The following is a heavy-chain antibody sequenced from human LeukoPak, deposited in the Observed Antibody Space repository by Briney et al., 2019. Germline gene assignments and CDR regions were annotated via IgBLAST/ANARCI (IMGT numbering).Heavy chain of an antibody. D-gene: IGHD1-26*01. J-gene: IGHJ4*02. CDR2: IYPGDSDT. V-gene: IGHV5-51*01. CDR1: GYSFANFW. Sequence: GESLKISCKGSGSGYSFANFWISWVRQMLGKGLEWMGIIYPGDSDTRYSPSFEGQVTISADKSISTAYLQWSSLRASDTAMYFCARRSGSYFNFWGQGTQVIVSS. CDR3: ARRSGSYFNF.